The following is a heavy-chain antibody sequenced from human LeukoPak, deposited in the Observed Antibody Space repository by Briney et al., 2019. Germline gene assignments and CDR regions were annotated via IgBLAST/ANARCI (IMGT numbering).Heavy chain of an antibody. D-gene: IGHD3-3*01. CDR2: ISSSSSYI. V-gene: IGHV3-21*04. CDR3: AKKSVEYYDFWSGYYPFDY. Sequence: GGSLRLSCAVSGFTFSSYSMNWVRQAPGKGLEWVSSISSSSSYIYYADSVKGRFTISRDNSKNTLYLQMNSLRAEDTAVYYCAKKSVEYYDFWSGYYPFDYWGQGTLVTVSS. J-gene: IGHJ4*02. CDR1: GFTFSSYS.